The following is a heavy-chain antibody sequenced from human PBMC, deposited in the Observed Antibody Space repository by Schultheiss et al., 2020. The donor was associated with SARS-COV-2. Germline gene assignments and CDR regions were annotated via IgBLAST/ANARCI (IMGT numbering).Heavy chain of an antibody. V-gene: IGHV3-23*01. D-gene: IGHD4-17*01. CDR3: TIDYGDYEGADY. CDR2: ISGNGGST. J-gene: IGHJ4*02. Sequence: GESLKISCAASGFTFSSYAMSWVRQAPGKGLEWVSSISGNGGSTYNADSVKGRFTISRDDSKNSLYLQMNSLKTEDTAVYYCTIDYGDYEGADYWGQGTLVTVSS. CDR1: GFTFSSYA.